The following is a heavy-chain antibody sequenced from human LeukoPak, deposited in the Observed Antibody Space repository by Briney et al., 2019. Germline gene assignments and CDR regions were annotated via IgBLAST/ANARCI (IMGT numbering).Heavy chain of an antibody. D-gene: IGHD3-10*01. CDR3: ARTAMVRGVPRGVIDY. J-gene: IGHJ4*02. CDR2: IYTSGST. CDR1: GGSISSGSYY. V-gene: IGHV4-61*02. Sequence: PSETLSLTCTVSGGSISSGSYYWSWIRQPAGKGLEWIGRIYTSGSTNYNPSLKSRVTISVDTSKNQFSLKLSSVTAADTAVYYCARTAMVRGVPRGVIDYWGQGTLVTVSS.